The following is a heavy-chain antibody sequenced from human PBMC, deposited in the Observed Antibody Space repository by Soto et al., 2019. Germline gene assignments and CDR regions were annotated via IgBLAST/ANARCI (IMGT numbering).Heavy chain of an antibody. CDR2: IHYSGST. CDR3: ASTKDETLYFDY. Sequence: QLQLQESGPGLVKPSETLSLTCSVSGDAISISSYYWGRVRQPPGKGLEWIGSIHYSGSTHYNPSLQSRVTISGDASKKQFSLKLGSVTAADTAMYYCASTKDETLYFDYWGQGNLVTVPS. J-gene: IGHJ4*02. V-gene: IGHV4-39*01. D-gene: IGHD2-15*01. CDR1: GDAISISSYY.